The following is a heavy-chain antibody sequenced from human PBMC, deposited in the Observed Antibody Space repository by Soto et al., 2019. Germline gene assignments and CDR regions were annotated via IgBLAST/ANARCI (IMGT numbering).Heavy chain of an antibody. D-gene: IGHD4-4*01. CDR3: ARKTTVTPYYYYGMDV. V-gene: IGHV4-59*01. CDR2: IYYSGST. CDR1: GGSISSYY. J-gene: IGHJ6*02. Sequence: SETLSLTCTVSGGSISSYYWSWIRQPPGKGLEWIGYIYYSGSTNYNPSLKSRVTISVDTSKNQFSLKLSSVTAADTAVYYCARKTTVTPYYYYGMDVWGQGTTVTISS.